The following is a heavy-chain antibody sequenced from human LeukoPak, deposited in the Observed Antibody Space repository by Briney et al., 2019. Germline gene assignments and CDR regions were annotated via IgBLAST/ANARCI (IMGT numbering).Heavy chain of an antibody. V-gene: IGHV3-23*01. CDR3: AAGYSSGWYLYYFDY. J-gene: IGHJ4*02. CDR1: GFTFSSYA. Sequence: PGGSLRLSCAASGFTFSSYAMSWVRQAPGKGLEWVSAISGSGGSTYYADSVKGRFTISRDNSKNTLYLQMNSLRAEDTAVYYCAAGYSSGWYLYYFDYWGQGSLVTVSS. D-gene: IGHD6-19*01. CDR2: ISGSGGST.